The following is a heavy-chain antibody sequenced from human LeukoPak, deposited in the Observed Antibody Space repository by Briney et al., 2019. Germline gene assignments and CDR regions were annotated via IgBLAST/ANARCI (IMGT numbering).Heavy chain of an antibody. CDR1: GCSFTSYW. V-gene: IGHV5-51*01. CDR2: IYPGDSDT. Sequence: GAALQISCKGSGCSFTSYWIGWVRQMPGKGLEGMGIIYPGDSDTRYSPSFQGQVTISADKSISTAYLQWSSLKASDTAMYYCARHREEYSSSWYYFDYWGQGTLVTVSS. D-gene: IGHD6-13*01. J-gene: IGHJ4*02. CDR3: ARHREEYSSSWYYFDY.